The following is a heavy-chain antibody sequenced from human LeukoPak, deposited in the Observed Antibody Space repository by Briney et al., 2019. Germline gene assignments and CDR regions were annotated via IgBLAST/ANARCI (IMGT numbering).Heavy chain of an antibody. J-gene: IGHJ4*02. CDR2: INPSGGST. CDR1: GYTFTIFY. CDR3: AGLTSYDSSGYFHY. Sequence: ASVTVSFKASGYTFTIFYIHWVRQAPGQGLEWMGIINPSGGSTRYAQKFQGRVTMTRDTSTSTVYMELSSLRSEDTAVYYCAGLTSYDSSGYFHYWGQGTLVTVSS. D-gene: IGHD3-22*01. V-gene: IGHV1-46*01.